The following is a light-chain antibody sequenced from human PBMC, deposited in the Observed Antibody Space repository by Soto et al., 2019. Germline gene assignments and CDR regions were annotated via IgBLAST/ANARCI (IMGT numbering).Light chain of an antibody. CDR3: SPYTSSSTPVV. V-gene: IGLV2-14*01. Sequence: QSALTQPASVSGSPGQSITISCTGTSSDVGGYNYVSWYQQHPGKAPKLMIYDVSNRPSGVSNRFSGSKSGNTASLTISGLQGEDEADYYFSPYTSSSTPVVFGGGTKLTVL. CDR1: SSDVGGYNY. J-gene: IGLJ2*01. CDR2: DVS.